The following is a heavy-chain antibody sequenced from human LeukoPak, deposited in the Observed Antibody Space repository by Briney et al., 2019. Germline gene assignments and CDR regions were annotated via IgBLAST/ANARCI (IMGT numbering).Heavy chain of an antibody. CDR3: KQKTAYEILSGKNFGQYYFDY. D-gene: IGHD3-9*01. Sequence: GGSMSLSCAASGFTVRSFSMNWFLQAPGKWLDWISSIRSSGACIYYADSVKGRFTISRDNGKNSLYLQMNSLRDEDTAVFFFKQKTAYEILSGKNFGQYYFDYWGQGTLVTVSS. CDR2: IRSSGACI. V-gene: IGHV3-21*01. CDR1: GFTVRSFS. J-gene: IGHJ4*02.